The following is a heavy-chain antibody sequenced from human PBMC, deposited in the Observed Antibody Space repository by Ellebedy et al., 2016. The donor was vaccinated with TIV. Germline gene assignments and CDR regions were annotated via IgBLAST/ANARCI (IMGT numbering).Heavy chain of an antibody. Sequence: SETLSLTXTVSGDSVSSFYWSWIRQPPGKGLEYIGYISNSGSRNYNPSLRSRVTMSVDTSKNQFSLKLSSVTAADTAVYYCAREEGARPFDYWGQGTLVTVSS. CDR1: GDSVSSFY. V-gene: IGHV4-59*02. D-gene: IGHD6-6*01. J-gene: IGHJ4*02. CDR3: AREEGARPFDY. CDR2: ISNSGSR.